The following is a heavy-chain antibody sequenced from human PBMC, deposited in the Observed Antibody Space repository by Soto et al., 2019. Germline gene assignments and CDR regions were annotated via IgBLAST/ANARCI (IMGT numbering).Heavy chain of an antibody. Sequence: GGSLRLSCAASGFTFSSYSMNWVRQAPGKGLEWVSSISSSSSYIYYADSVKGRFTISRDNAKNSLYLQMNSLRAEDTAVYYCARTMLWFGEIGYYYYYYGMDVWGQGTTVTVSS. CDR3: ARTMLWFGEIGYYYYYYGMDV. CDR1: GFTFSSYS. CDR2: ISSSSSYI. D-gene: IGHD3-10*01. J-gene: IGHJ6*02. V-gene: IGHV3-21*01.